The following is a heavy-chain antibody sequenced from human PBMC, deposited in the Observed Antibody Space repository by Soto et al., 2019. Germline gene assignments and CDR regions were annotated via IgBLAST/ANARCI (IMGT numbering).Heavy chain of an antibody. CDR2: INPNSGGT. V-gene: IGHV1-2*04. CDR1: GYTFTGYY. J-gene: IGHJ4*02. CDR3: ACAGGYEDSGGYYLYCFDS. D-gene: IGHD3-22*01. Sequence: ASVKVSCKASGYTFTGYYMHWVRQAPGQGLEWMGWINPNSGGTNYAQKFQGWVTMTRDTSISTAYMELSSLRSEDTAVYYCACAGGYEDSGGYYLYCFDSWGQGTLVTVSS.